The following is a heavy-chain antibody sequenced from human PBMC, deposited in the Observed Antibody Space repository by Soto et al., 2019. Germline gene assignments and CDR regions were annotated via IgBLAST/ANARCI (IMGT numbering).Heavy chain of an antibody. V-gene: IGHV4-4*08. CDR1: RGSISGYY. J-gene: IGHJ4*02. Sequence: QVQLQESGPGLVKPSETLSLTCTVSRGSISGYYWGWIRQPPGKEPEWIAYIHSSGDTNYNPSLRSRVIMSVDTSKNQFSLKLNSVTAADTAVYFCARREVVTTHAAFDYWGQGTLVTVSS. CDR2: IHSSGDT. CDR3: ARREVVTTHAAFDY. D-gene: IGHD3-22*01.